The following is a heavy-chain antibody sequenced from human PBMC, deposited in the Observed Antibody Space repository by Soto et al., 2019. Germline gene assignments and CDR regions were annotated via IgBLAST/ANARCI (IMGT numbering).Heavy chain of an antibody. Sequence: QLQLQESGPGLVKPSETLSLTCTVSGGSISSSSYYWGWIRQPPGKGLEWIGSIYYSVTPSYNPSLKSRVTISVDTSNNQFSLKLSSVTAADTAVYYCASKPVYYSYYMDVWGKGTTVTVSS. J-gene: IGHJ6*03. CDR1: GGSISSSSYY. CDR2: IYYSVTP. CDR3: ASKPVYYSYYMDV. V-gene: IGHV4-39*01.